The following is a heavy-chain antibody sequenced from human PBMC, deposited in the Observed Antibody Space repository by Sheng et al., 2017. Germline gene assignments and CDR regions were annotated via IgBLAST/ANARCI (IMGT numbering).Heavy chain of an antibody. CDR3: AREAMVRGVIMYYFDY. V-gene: IGHV4-38-2*02. CDR1: GYSISSGYY. J-gene: IGHJ4*02. D-gene: IGHD3-10*01. CDR2: IYHSGST. Sequence: QVQLQESGPGLVKPSETLSLTCTVSGYSISSGYYWGWIRQPPGKGLEWIGSIYHSGSTYYNPSLKSRVTISVDTSKNQFSLKLGSVTAADTAVYYCAREAMVRGVIMYYFDYWGPRERWSPSPQ.